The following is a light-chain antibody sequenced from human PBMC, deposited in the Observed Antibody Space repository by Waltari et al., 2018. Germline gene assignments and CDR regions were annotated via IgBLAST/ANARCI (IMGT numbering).Light chain of an antibody. V-gene: IGLV2-14*03. Sequence: QSALTQPASVSGSPGQSITISCTGIGSAIDDSDFVSWYQHQPGKAPRVIIYDVNNPPSGISHRFSASKSANPASLTISGLQPEDEGDYYCTSQALDGVVLFGGGTQVTV. J-gene: IGLJ3*02. CDR1: GSAIDDSDF. CDR3: TSQALDGVVL. CDR2: DVN.